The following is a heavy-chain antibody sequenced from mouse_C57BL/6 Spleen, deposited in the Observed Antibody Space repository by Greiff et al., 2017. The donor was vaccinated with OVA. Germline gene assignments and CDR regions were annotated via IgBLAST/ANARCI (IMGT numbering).Heavy chain of an antibody. V-gene: IGHV1-82*01. CDR3: ARSNDYGWYFDV. CDR1: GYAFSSSW. CDR2: IYPGDGDT. J-gene: IGHJ1*03. Sequence: VQLQQSGPELVKPGASVKISCKASGYAFSSSWMNWVKQRPGKGLEWIGRIYPGDGDTNYNGKFKGKATLTADKSSSTAYMQLSSLTSEDSAVYVCARSNDYGWYFDVWGTGTTVTVSS. D-gene: IGHD2-4*01.